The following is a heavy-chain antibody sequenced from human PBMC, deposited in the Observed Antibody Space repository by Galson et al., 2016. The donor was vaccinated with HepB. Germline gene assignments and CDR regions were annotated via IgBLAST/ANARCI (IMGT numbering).Heavy chain of an antibody. CDR1: GASISGYY. D-gene: IGHD4-11*01. CDR2: INLSGST. CDR3: AREELTTYYFDY. V-gene: IGHV4-34*01. J-gene: IGHJ4*02. Sequence: SETLSLTCTVSGASISGYYWSWIRQPPGKGLEWIGEINLSGSTDYDPSLKSRVTISLDTSKNQFSLKLSSVTAVDSAMYYCAREELTTYYFDYWGRGTLVTVSS.